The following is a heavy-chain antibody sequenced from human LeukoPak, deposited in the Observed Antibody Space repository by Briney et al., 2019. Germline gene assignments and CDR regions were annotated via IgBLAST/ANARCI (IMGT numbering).Heavy chain of an antibody. D-gene: IGHD2-2*01. J-gene: IGHJ6*03. Sequence: SVKVSCKASGGTFSSYAISWVRQAPGQGLEWMGGIIPIFGTANYAQKFQGRVTITTDESTSAAYMELSSLRSEDTAVYYCARVQLLLGYCYYYYMDVWGKGTTVTVSS. CDR2: IIPIFGTA. CDR3: ARVQLLLGYCYYYYMDV. V-gene: IGHV1-69*05. CDR1: GGTFSSYA.